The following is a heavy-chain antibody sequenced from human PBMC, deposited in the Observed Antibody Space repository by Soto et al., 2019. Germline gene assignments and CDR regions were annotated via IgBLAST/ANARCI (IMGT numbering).Heavy chain of an antibody. CDR1: GYSITAGGYY. CDR3: ARMYSSGSGWFHP. D-gene: IGHD6-19*01. Sequence: SETLSLTCFVSGYSITAGGYYWSWIRHHPGKGLEWIGSFYSSGSIIYNPPLRSRVSISGDTSSNQFSMSLTSVTAADTARYYCARMYSSGSGWFHPWGQGTLVTVSS. V-gene: IGHV4-31*03. J-gene: IGHJ5*02. CDR2: FYSSGSI.